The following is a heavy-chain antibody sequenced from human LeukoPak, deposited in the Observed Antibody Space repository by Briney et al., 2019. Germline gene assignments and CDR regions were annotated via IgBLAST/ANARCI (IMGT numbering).Heavy chain of an antibody. CDR1: GGSIRSSNYY. J-gene: IGHJ4*02. D-gene: IGHD1-26*01. Sequence: PSETLSLTCTVSGGSIRSSNYYWGWIRQPPGKGLEWIGTIYYSGSTYYNPSLKSRVTISVDTSKNQFSLKLSSVTAADTAVYYCAGTGGSGSYYYTAYWGQGTLVTVSS. V-gene: IGHV4-39*01. CDR2: IYYSGST. CDR3: AGTGGSGSYYYTAY.